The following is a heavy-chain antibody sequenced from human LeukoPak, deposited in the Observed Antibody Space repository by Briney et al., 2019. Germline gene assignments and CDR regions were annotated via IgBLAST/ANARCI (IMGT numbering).Heavy chain of an antibody. D-gene: IGHD1-26*01. CDR2: IYYSGST. J-gene: IGHJ4*02. Sequence: SETLSLTCTVSGGSISSYYWSWIRQPPGKGLEWIGYIYYSGSTNYNPSLKSRVTISVDTSKNQFSLKLSSVTAADTAVYYCARGVGATTPFVDYWGQGTLVTVSS. V-gene: IGHV4-59*01. CDR1: GGSISSYY. CDR3: ARGVGATTPFVDY.